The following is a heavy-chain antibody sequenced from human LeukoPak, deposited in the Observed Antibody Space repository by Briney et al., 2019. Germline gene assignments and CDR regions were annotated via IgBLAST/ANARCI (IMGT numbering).Heavy chain of an antibody. CDR2: IYYSGST. V-gene: IGHV4-39*01. J-gene: IGHJ6*03. D-gene: IGHD6-13*01. CDR1: GGSISSSSYY. CDR3: ARGVELVHYYYYYYMDV. Sequence: SETLSPTCTVSGGSISSSSYYWGWIRQPPGKGLEWIGSIYYSGSTYYNPSLKSRVTISVDTSKNQFSLKLSSVTAADTAVYYCARGVELVHYYYYYYMDVWGKGTTVTVSS.